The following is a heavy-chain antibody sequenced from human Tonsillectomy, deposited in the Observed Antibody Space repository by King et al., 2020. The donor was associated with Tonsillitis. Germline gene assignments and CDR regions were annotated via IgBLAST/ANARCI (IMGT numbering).Heavy chain of an antibody. CDR3: TRALITVVRGARTQYYYYGMAV. V-gene: IGHV4-59*01. CDR2: MYYSGST. D-gene: IGHD3-10*01. J-gene: IGHJ6*02. Sequence: LQLQESGPGLVKPSETLSLTCSVSDSSITNYYWSWIRQPPGRGLEWIGSMYYSGSTNYNPSLKSRVTMSLDTSKKQLSLKLSSVTASDTAVYYCTRALITVVRGARTQYYYYGMAVWGQGTTVTVSS. CDR1: DSSITNYY.